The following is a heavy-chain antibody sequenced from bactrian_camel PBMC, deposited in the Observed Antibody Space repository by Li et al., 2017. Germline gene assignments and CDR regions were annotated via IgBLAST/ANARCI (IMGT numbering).Heavy chain of an antibody. D-gene: IGHD4*01. Sequence: VQLVESGGGSVQSGGSQRLSCPASGYRQYCMGWIRQAPGKEREGVAHIDTDGNTGYADSVKGRFTMSRDTAKNTVYLQMKSLESEDTALYYCAANVDFSEYDTPPEYHYWGQGTRSPSP. CDR2: IDTDGNT. CDR1: GYRQYC. J-gene: IGHJ4*01. CDR3: AANVDFSEYDTPPEYHY. V-gene: IGHV3S1*01.